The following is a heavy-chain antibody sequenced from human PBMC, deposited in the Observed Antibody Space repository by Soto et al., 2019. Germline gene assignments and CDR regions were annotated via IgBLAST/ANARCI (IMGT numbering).Heavy chain of an antibody. V-gene: IGHV3-48*03. CDR2: INTAGSTK. Sequence: EVQLVESGGNLVQPGGSLRLSCAASGFTFSNFEMHWVRQAPGKGLEWVAYINTAGSTKYYAESVKGRFTITRDNARNSQFLHMNSLRAEETAVYYCARAECSKPTCVTDYASYGLDVWGQGNTGTVSS. J-gene: IGHJ6*02. CDR3: ARAECSKPTCVTDYASYGLDV. CDR1: GFTFSNFE. D-gene: IGHD2-2*01.